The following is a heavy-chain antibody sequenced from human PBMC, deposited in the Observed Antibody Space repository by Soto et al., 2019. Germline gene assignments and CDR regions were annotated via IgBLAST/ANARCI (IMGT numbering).Heavy chain of an antibody. V-gene: IGHV3-73*01. Sequence: GGSLRLSCAASGFTFSGSAMHWVRQASGKGLEWVGRIRSKANSYATAYAASVKGRFTISRDDSKNTAYLQMNSLKTEDTAVYYCTRHPVSDGMDVWGQGTTVTVSS. CDR1: GFTFSGSA. CDR2: IRSKANSYAT. D-gene: IGHD4-4*01. CDR3: TRHPVSDGMDV. J-gene: IGHJ6*02.